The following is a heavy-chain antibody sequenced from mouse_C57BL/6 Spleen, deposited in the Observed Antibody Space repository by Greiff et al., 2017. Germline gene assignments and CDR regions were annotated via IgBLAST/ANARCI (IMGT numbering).Heavy chain of an antibody. D-gene: IGHD3-2*02. CDR2: INPNNGGT. Sequence: VQLQQSGPELVKPGASVKISCKASGYTFTDYYMNWVKQSHGKSLEWIGDINPNNGGTSYNQKFKGKATLTVDKSSSTAYMELSSLTSEASAVYYCARRRLRFSFGYWGQGTTLTVSS. CDR1: GYTFTDYY. J-gene: IGHJ2*01. CDR3: ARRRLRFSFGY. V-gene: IGHV1-26*01.